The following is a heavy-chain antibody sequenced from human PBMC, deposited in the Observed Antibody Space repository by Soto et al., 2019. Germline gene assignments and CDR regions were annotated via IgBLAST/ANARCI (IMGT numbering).Heavy chain of an antibody. CDR3: ARSTDSSGWRFDY. J-gene: IGHJ4*02. CDR1: GGSFSGYY. CDR2: IYYSGST. V-gene: IGHV4-59*01. D-gene: IGHD6-19*01. Sequence: PSETLSLTCAVYGGSFSGYYWSWIRQPPGKGLEWIGYIYYSGSTNYNPSLKSRVAISVDTSKNQFSLKLSSVTAADTAVYYCARSTDSSGWRFDYWGQGTQVTSPQ.